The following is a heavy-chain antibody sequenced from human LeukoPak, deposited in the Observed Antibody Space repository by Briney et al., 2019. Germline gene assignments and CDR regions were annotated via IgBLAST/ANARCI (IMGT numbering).Heavy chain of an antibody. D-gene: IGHD3-16*01. J-gene: IGHJ5*02. CDR3: ARDNSLSGGVRNNWFDA. V-gene: IGHV1-24*01. CDR1: GYTLTELS. Sequence: GASVKVSCKVSGYTLTELSMHWVRQAPGKGLEWMGGFDPEDGETIYAQKFQGRVTMTEDTSTDTAYMELRSLRSDDTAVYYCARDNSLSGGVRNNWFDAWGQGTLVTVSS. CDR2: FDPEDGET.